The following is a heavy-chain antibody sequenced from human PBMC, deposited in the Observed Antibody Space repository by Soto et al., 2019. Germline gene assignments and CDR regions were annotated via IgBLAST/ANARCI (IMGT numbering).Heavy chain of an antibody. CDR1: GYTLITYY. V-gene: IGHV1-8*01. CDR3: QRRKERPGPTRYDP. J-gene: IGHJ5*02. D-gene: IGHD6-25*01. Sequence: ASVKGCCKAAGYTLITYYINFGLQATGQCLEWMGWMNPSNCNAGYAQKCEGRRTMTRNTSISTAYMELSSLRSYDTAVYFCQRRKERPGPTRYDPSG. CDR2: MNPSNCNA.